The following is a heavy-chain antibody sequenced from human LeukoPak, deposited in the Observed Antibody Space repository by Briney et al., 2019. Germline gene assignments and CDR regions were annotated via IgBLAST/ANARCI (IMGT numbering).Heavy chain of an antibody. Sequence: PGGSLRLSCSASGFRFSDYDMGWIRQTSRKGLEWVSYTGTNGVALFYEDSVRGRFTISRDNAKNSLYLQMNRLRAEDTALYFCARAGLFGYVSGIFDFWGQGSLVTVSS. V-gene: IGHV3-11*01. CDR3: ARAGLFGYVSGIFDF. CDR2: TGTNGVAL. J-gene: IGHJ4*02. D-gene: IGHD3-10*02. CDR1: GFRFSDYD.